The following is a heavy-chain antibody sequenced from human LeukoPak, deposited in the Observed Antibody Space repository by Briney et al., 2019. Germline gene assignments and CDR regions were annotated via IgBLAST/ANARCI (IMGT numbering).Heavy chain of an antibody. J-gene: IGHJ4*02. CDR3: AKWARVSYGSY. V-gene: IGHV3-23*01. Sequence: PGGSLRLSCAASGLTFSSYAMSWVRQAPGKGLEWVSAISGSGGSTYYADSVEGRFTISRDNSKNTLYLQMDSLRAEDTAVYYCAKWARVSYGSYWGQGTLVTVSS. CDR1: GLTFSSYA. D-gene: IGHD5-18*01. CDR2: ISGSGGST.